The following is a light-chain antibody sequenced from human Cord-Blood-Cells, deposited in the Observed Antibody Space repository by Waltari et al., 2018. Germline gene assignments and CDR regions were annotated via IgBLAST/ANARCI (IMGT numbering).Light chain of an antibody. Sequence: EIVLTQSPATLSLSPGERATLSCRASQSVSSHLAWYQQKPGQAPRLLIYDASNRATGIPARFSGSGSGTDFTLTISSLEPEDFAVYYCQQRSNWPPGTFGPGTKVDIK. J-gene: IGKJ3*01. CDR3: QQRSNWPPGT. CDR2: DAS. CDR1: QSVSSH. V-gene: IGKV3-11*01.